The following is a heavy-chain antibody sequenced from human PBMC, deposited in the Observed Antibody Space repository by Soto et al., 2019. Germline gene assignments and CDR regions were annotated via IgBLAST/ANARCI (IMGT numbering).Heavy chain of an antibody. D-gene: IGHD3-10*01. CDR1: GGSISRGGYY. V-gene: IGHV4-31*03. CDR3: ATGTTYYYGSGSYSNWFDP. CDR2: IYYSGST. J-gene: IGHJ5*02. Sequence: SETLSLTCTVSGGSISRGGYYWSWIRQHPGKGLEWIGYIYYSGSTYYNPSLKSRVTISVDTSKNQFSLKLSSVTAADTAVYYCATGTTYYYGSGSYSNWFDPWGQGTLVTSPQ.